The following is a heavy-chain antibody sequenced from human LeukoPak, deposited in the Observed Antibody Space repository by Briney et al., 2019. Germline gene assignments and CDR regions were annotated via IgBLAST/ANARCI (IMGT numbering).Heavy chain of an antibody. V-gene: IGHV4-31*03. Sequence: SQTLSLTCTVSGGSISSGGYYWSWIRQHPGKGLEWIGYIYYSGSTNYNPSLKSRVTMSVDTSKNQFSLKLSSVTAADTAVYYCARDYPQAKRGRENWFDPWGQGTLVTVSS. CDR3: ARDYPQAKRGRENWFDP. CDR1: GGSISSGGYY. D-gene: IGHD1-26*01. CDR2: IYYSGST. J-gene: IGHJ5*02.